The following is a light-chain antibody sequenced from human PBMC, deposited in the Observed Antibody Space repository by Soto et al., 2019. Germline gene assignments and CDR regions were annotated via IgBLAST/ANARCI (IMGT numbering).Light chain of an antibody. CDR3: QHYGSLVIT. CDR2: GAS. V-gene: IGKV3-20*01. J-gene: IGKJ4*01. CDR1: QSVSSTY. Sequence: EIVLTQSPGTLSLSPGERATLSCRASQSVSSTYLAWYQQKPGQAPRLLIYGASIRATGIPDRFSGSGSGTDFTLTISRLEPEDFAVYYCQHYGSLVITFGGGTKVEIK.